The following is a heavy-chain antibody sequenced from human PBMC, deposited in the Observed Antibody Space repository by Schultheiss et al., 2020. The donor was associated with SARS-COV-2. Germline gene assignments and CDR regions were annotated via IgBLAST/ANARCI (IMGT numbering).Heavy chain of an antibody. CDR3: ARHAEQEQWLVRFDY. Sequence: SETLSLTCTVSGGSISSGGYYWSWIRQPPGKGLEWIGYIYYSGSTYYNPSLKSRVTISVDTSKNQFSLKLSSVTAADTAVYYCARHAEQEQWLVRFDYWGQGTLVTVSS. D-gene: IGHD6-19*01. CDR2: IYYSGST. CDR1: GGSISSGGYY. J-gene: IGHJ4*02. V-gene: IGHV4-61*08.